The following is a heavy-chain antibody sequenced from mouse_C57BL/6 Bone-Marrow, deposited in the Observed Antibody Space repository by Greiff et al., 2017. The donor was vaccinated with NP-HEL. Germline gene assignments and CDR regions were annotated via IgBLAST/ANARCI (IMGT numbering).Heavy chain of an antibody. CDR1: GYTFTSYG. Sequence: QVQLQQSGAELARPGASVKLSCKASGYTFTSYGISWVKQRTGQGLEWIGEIYHRSGNTYYNEKFKGKATLTADKSSSTAYMELRSLTSEDSAVYFCAREALLERDYWGQGTTLTVSS. CDR2: IYHRSGNT. CDR3: AREALLERDY. V-gene: IGHV1-81*01. D-gene: IGHD2-1*01. J-gene: IGHJ2*01.